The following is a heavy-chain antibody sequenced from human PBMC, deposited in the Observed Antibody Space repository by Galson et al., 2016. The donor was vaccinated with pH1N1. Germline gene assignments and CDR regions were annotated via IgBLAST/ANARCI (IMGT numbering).Heavy chain of an antibody. V-gene: IGHV2-5*02. Sequence: PALVKPTQTLTLTCIFSGFSITNRGEAVGWIRQPPGKALEWLALVYWDDDKFYSRSLQSRLTITKDTSKNQVVLRMTNMYPVDTVTYYCAHLYYYDARGFYRYFDYWGQGILVTVSS. CDR3: AHLYYYDARGFYRYFDY. CDR2: VYWDDDK. J-gene: IGHJ4*02. D-gene: IGHD3-22*01. CDR1: GFSITNRGEA.